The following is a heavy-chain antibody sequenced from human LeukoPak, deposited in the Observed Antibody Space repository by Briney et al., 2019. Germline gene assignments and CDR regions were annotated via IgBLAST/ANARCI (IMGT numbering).Heavy chain of an antibody. J-gene: IGHJ6*03. CDR1: GFTFSSYA. D-gene: IGHD2/OR15-2a*01. CDR2: ISGSGGST. Sequence: GGSLRLSCAASGFTFSSYAMSWVRQAPGKGLEWVSAISGSGGSTYYADSVKGRFAISRDNSKNTLYLQMNSLRAEDTAVYYCAKFLGYYYYYMDVWGKGTTVTVSS. CDR3: AKFLGYYYYYMDV. V-gene: IGHV3-23*01.